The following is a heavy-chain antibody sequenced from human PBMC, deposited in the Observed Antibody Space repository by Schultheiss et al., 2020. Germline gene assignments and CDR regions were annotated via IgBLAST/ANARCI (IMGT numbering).Heavy chain of an antibody. J-gene: IGHJ4*02. CDR3: ARLIGDGDYVDY. D-gene: IGHD7-27*01. CDR2: IYHSGST. CDR1: GYSISSGYY. V-gene: IGHV4-38-2*01. Sequence: SETLSLTCDVSGYSISSGYYWGWIRQPPGKGLEWIGSIYHSGSTYYNPSLKSRVTISVDTSKNQFSLKLSSVTAADTAVYFCARLIGDGDYVDYWGQGTLVTVSS.